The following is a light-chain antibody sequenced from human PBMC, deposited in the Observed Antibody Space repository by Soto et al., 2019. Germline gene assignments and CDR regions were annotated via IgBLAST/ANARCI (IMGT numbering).Light chain of an antibody. CDR1: QSVSNNY. CDR2: GAS. Sequence: EIVLTQSPGTLSLYTGERATLSCRASQSVSNNYLAWYQQKPGQAPRLLIYGASNRATGIPDRFSGSGSGTDFTLTISRLEPEDFAVYYCQQYGSSGTFGQGTKV. CDR3: QQYGSSGT. V-gene: IGKV3-20*01. J-gene: IGKJ1*01.